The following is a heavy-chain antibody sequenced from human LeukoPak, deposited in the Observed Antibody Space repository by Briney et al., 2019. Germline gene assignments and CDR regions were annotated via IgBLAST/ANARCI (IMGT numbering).Heavy chain of an antibody. J-gene: IGHJ6*02. CDR1: GFTFSSYS. CDR2: ISSSSSYI. D-gene: IGHD3-10*01. CDR3: ARGVWFGELLFRDYYYYGMDV. Sequence: PGGSLRLSCAASGFTFSSYSMNWVRQAPGKGLEWVSSISSSSSYIYYADSVKGRFTISRDNAKNSLYLQMNSLRAEDTAVYYCARGVWFGELLFRDYYYYGMDVWGQGTTVTVSS. V-gene: IGHV3-21*01.